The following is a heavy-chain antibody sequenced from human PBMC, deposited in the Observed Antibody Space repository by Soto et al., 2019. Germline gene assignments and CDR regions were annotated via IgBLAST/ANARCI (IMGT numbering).Heavy chain of an antibody. CDR2: LYHSGRT. J-gene: IGHJ4*02. Sequence: PSDTLSLTSTVSGGSVSSGSYCWSWIRKPPGKGLEWIGYLYHSGRTNYNPSLKSRVTISVATSKNHFSLKLSSLPAADTAVSYCARVDSSGYFVDYWGQGTLVTVSS. CDR3: ARVDSSGYFVDY. D-gene: IGHD3-22*01. V-gene: IGHV4-61*03. CDR1: GGSVSSGSYC.